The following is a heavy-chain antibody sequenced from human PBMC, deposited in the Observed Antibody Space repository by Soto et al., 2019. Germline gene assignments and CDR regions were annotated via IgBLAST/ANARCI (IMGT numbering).Heavy chain of an antibody. Sequence: QVQLVESGGGVVQPGRSLRLSCAASGFTFSSYGMHWVRQAPGKGLEWVAVIWYDGSNKYYADSVKGRFTISRDNSKNTLYLQMNSLRAEDTAVYYCARDYLDGGMDVWGQGTTVTVSS. CDR1: GFTFSSYG. CDR2: IWYDGSNK. J-gene: IGHJ6*02. D-gene: IGHD3-16*02. CDR3: ARDYLDGGMDV. V-gene: IGHV3-33*01.